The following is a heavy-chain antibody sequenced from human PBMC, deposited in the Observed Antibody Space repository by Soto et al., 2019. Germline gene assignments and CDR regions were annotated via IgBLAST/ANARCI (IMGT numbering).Heavy chain of an antibody. V-gene: IGHV6-1*01. D-gene: IGHD1-26*01. Sequence: SQTLSLTCAISGDSVSSNSAAWNWIRPSPSRGLEWLGRTYYRSKWYKEYAASVKSRITINPDTSKNQFSLQLNSVSPEDTAVYYCARTVGWLDPWGQGSLVTVS. CDR2: TYYRSKWYK. CDR3: ARTVGWLDP. CDR1: GDSVSSNSAA. J-gene: IGHJ5*02.